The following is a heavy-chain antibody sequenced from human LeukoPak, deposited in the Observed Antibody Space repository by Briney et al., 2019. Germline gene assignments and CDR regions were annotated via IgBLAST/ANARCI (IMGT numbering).Heavy chain of an antibody. V-gene: IGHV3-66*01. CDR1: GFTVTVNY. CDR3: AADFYTSYHLGY. CDR2: NYKSGTI. J-gene: IGHJ4*02. Sequence: GGSLRLSCAVSGFTVTVNYMSWVRQAPGKGLEWVSINYKSGTISYADSVKGRFIISRDSSTNTLSLQMTSLRAEDTAVYYCAADFYTSYHLGYWGQGTLVTVSS. D-gene: IGHD3-16*01.